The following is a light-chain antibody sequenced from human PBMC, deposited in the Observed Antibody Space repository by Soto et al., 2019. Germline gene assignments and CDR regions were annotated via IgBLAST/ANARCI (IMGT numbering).Light chain of an antibody. V-gene: IGKV3-20*01. Sequence: EIVLTQSPGTLSLSPGERATLSCRASQSVSSSYLAWYQQKPGQAPRLLIYGASKTAFGIPDRFSGSTSGTVFNLSISRLEPEDSAVYHCLQHGSAPYTFGQGTRLEIK. J-gene: IGKJ2*01. CDR1: QSVSSSY. CDR2: GAS. CDR3: LQHGSAPYT.